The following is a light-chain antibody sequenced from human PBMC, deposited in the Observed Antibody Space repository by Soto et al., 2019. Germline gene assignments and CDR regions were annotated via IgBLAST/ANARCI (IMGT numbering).Light chain of an antibody. V-gene: IGLV1-40*01. CDR1: SSNIGAGYD. Sequence: QYVLTQPPSVSGAPGQRVTITCTGSSSNIGAGYDVHWYQQLPVTAPKLLIYGNSNRPSGVPDRFSGSKSGTSASLAITGLQAEDEADHYCQSYDSSLSGVVFGGGTKVTVL. CDR2: GNS. J-gene: IGLJ2*01. CDR3: QSYDSSLSGVV.